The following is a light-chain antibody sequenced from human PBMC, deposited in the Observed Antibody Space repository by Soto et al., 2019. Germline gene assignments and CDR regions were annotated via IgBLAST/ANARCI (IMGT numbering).Light chain of an antibody. CDR1: SSDIGAYNY. V-gene: IGLV2-14*01. CDR2: EVS. J-gene: IGLJ1*01. CDR3: SSHGGSSPFYV. Sequence: QSALTQSASVSGSPGQSITISCIGTSSDIGAYNYVSWYQQYPGKAPKLMIYEVSNRPSGVSARFSASKSGNTASLTISGLQAEDEADYYCSSHGGSSPFYVFGSGTKLTVL.